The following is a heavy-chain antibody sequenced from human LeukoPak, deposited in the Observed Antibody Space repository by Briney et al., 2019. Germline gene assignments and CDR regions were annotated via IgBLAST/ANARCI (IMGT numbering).Heavy chain of an antibody. V-gene: IGHV3-30*02. CDR1: GFTFSSYG. CDR3: ANSPYGDWSFDF. D-gene: IGHD4-17*01. J-gene: IGHJ4*02. Sequence: PGGSLRLSCAASGFTFSSYGMHWVRQAPGEGLEWVAFIRYHGRDKYYGDSVKGRFTISRDNSRNTLYLQMDSLSGEDTAVYYCANSPYGDWSFDFWGQGTLVTVSS. CDR2: IRYHGRDK.